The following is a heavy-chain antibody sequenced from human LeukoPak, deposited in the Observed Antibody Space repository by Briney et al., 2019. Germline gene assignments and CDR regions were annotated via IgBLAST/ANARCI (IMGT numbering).Heavy chain of an antibody. Sequence: PGASVKVSCKASGYTFTSYGISWVRQAPGQGLEWMGWISAYNGNTNYAQKFQGRVTMTRDTSISTAYMELSRLRSDDTAVYYCARDQKQLTYYYYMDVWGKGTTVTVSS. D-gene: IGHD6-6*01. V-gene: IGHV1-18*01. CDR3: ARDQKQLTYYYYMDV. J-gene: IGHJ6*03. CDR1: GYTFTSYG. CDR2: ISAYNGNT.